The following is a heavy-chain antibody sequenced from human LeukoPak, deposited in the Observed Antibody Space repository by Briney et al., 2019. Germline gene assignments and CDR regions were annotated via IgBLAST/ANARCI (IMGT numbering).Heavy chain of an antibody. CDR1: GFTFNHHW. CDR2: IEPAGSDK. Sequence: GGSLRLSCAASGFTFNHHWMSWVRQAPGKGLEWVANIEPAGSDKYYVDSVRGRFTISRDNAKNSLSLQMNSLRAEDTAVYYYAYNYLGWSLGGQGTLVTVSS. D-gene: IGHD5-24*01. CDR3: AYNYLGWSL. J-gene: IGHJ4*02. V-gene: IGHV3-7*01.